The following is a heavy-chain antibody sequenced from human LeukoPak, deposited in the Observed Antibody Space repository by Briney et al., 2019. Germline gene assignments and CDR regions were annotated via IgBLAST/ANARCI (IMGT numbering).Heavy chain of an antibody. J-gene: IGHJ4*02. CDR1: GYTFNRYG. CDR2: INAASGST. CDR3: ARDYYDVLTGYYLHDY. V-gene: IGHV1-3*01. Sequence: ASVKVSCKASGYTFNRYGMHWVRLAPGQRLEWVGWINAASGSTKYARSFQGRVFITRDTSASTAYMELSSLRSEDTAVYYCARDYYDVLTGYYLHDYWGQGTLVTVSS. D-gene: IGHD3-9*01.